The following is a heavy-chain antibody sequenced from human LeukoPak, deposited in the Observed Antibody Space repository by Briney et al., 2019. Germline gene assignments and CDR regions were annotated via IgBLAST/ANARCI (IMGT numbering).Heavy chain of an antibody. J-gene: IGHJ3*02. V-gene: IGHV4-34*01. Sequence: SETLSLTCAVYGGSFSDYYWRWVRPPPGKGLEWSGEIKHSGSTNYNPSLKSRVTISVDTSKNQFSLKLRSVTAADTALYYCARRLYQLSRYAFDIWARGTMLTVPS. D-gene: IGHD3-16*02. CDR1: GGSFSDYY. CDR3: ARRLYQLSRYAFDI. CDR2: IKHSGST.